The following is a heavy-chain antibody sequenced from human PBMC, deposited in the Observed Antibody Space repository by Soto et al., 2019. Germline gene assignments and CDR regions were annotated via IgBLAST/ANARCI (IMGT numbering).Heavy chain of an antibody. CDR3: ASSYDILTGYSFYYYYYGMDV. CDR2: ISSSSSYI. V-gene: IGHV3-21*01. CDR1: GFTFSSYG. Sequence: GGSLRLSYAASGFTFSSYGMNWVRQAPGKGLEWVSSISSSSSYIYYADSVKGRFTISRDNAKNSLYLQMNSLRAEDTAVYYCASSYDILTGYSFYYYYYGMDVWGQGTTVTVSS. D-gene: IGHD3-9*01. J-gene: IGHJ6*02.